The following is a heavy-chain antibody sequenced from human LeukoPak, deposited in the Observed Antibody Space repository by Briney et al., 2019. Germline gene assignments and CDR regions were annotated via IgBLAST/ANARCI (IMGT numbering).Heavy chain of an antibody. Sequence: PSETLSLTCTVSGGSIRSYYWSWVRQPAGKGLEGGGRIYTSGSTNYNPSLKSRVTMSVDTSTNQFSLKLSSVTAADTAVYYCARDSGVVLKSWGQGTLVTVSS. CDR2: IYTSGST. D-gene: IGHD3-3*01. CDR3: ARDSGVVLKS. CDR1: GGSIRSYY. J-gene: IGHJ4*02. V-gene: IGHV4-4*07.